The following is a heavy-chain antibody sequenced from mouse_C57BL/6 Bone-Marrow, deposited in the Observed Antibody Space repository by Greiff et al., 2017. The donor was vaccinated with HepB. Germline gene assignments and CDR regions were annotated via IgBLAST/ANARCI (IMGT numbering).Heavy chain of an antibody. Sequence: EVQLQQSGPELVKPGASVKIPCKASGYTFTDYNMDWVKQSHGKSLEWIGAINPNNGGTIYNQKFKGKATLTVDNSSSTAYMELRSLTSEDTAVYYCARPIYYYGSSYPLYWYFDVWGTGTTVTVSS. V-gene: IGHV1-18*01. CDR3: ARPIYYYGSSYPLYWYFDV. CDR2: INPNNGGT. D-gene: IGHD1-1*01. CDR1: GYTFTDYN. J-gene: IGHJ1*03.